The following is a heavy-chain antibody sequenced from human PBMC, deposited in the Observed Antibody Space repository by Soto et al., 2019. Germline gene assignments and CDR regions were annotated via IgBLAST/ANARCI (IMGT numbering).Heavy chain of an antibody. CDR1: GGTFSSYA. Sequence: VKVSCKASGGTFSSYAISWVRQAPGQGLEWMGGIIPIFGTANYAQKFQGRVTITADESTSTAYVELSSLRSEDTAVYYCARAYYYDSSGYYDAFDIWGQGTMVTVSS. J-gene: IGHJ3*02. CDR2: IIPIFGTA. V-gene: IGHV1-69*01. D-gene: IGHD3-22*01. CDR3: ARAYYYDSSGYYDAFDI.